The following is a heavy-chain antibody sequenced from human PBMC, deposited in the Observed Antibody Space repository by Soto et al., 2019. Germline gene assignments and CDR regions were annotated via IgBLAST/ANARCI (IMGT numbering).Heavy chain of an antibody. Sequence: GGSLRLSCAASGFTFSSYGMHWVRQAPGKGLEWVAVISYDGSNKYYADSVKGRFTISRDNSKNTLYLQMNSLRAEDTAVYYCAKYNWKSAFDLWGQGTMVPVSS. CDR3: AKYNWKSAFDL. CDR2: ISYDGSNK. CDR1: GFTFSSYG. V-gene: IGHV3-30*18. D-gene: IGHD1-20*01. J-gene: IGHJ3*01.